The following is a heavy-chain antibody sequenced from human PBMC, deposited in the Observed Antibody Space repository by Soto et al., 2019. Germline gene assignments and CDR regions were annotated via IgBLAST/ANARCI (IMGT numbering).Heavy chain of an antibody. CDR2: ISAYNGNT. J-gene: IGHJ6*02. CDR1: GYTFTSYC. Sequence: ASVKVSCKASGYTFTSYCISWVRQAPGQGLEWMGWISAYNGNTNYAQKPQGRVTMTTDTSTSTAYMELRSLRSDDTAVYYCARGTRLKWWYPRAPGTITGYYYGMDVWGQGTTVTVSS. V-gene: IGHV1-18*04. CDR3: ARGTRLKWWYPRAPGTITGYYYGMDV. D-gene: IGHD2-15*01.